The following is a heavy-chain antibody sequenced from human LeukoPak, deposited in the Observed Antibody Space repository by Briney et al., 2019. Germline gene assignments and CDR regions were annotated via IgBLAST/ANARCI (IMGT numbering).Heavy chain of an antibody. CDR1: GGSISSGGYY. V-gene: IGHV4-31*03. CDR3: ARDLLTTLDY. CDR2: IYYSGST. J-gene: IGHJ4*02. Sequence: SETLSLTCTVSGGSISSGGYYWSSIGQHPGNGLEWIGYIYYSGSTYYNPSLKSRVTISVDTSKNQFSLKLSSVTAADTAVYYCARDLLTTLDYWGQGTLVTVSS. D-gene: IGHD2-15*01.